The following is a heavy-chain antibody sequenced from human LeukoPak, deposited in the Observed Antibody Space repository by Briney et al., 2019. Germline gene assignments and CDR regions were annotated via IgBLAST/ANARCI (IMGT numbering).Heavy chain of an antibody. Sequence: ASVKVSCKASGYTFTSYDINWVRQATGQGLEWMGWMNPNNGKAGYAQNFQDRVTMTMNTSISTAYMELSSLRSEDTAIYYCTRGIGGGWFDPWGQGTLVIVSS. CDR2: MNPNNGKA. CDR1: GYTFTSYD. CDR3: TRGIGGGWFDP. J-gene: IGHJ5*02. D-gene: IGHD3-16*01. V-gene: IGHV1-8*01.